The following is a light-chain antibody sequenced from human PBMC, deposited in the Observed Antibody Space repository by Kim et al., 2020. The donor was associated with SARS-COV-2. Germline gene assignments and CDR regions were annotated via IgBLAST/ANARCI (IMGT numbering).Light chain of an antibody. CDR1: QSISTH. CDR2: GAS. CDR3: QSSYSNHQIT. Sequence: DIQVTQSPSSLSASIGDRVTISCRASQSISTHLNWYQLKPGRAPKLLVYGASTLQSGVPSRFSGSGSGTDFTLTISSLQPDDFATYYCQSSYSNHQITFGHGTRLEIK. V-gene: IGKV1-39*01. J-gene: IGKJ5*01.